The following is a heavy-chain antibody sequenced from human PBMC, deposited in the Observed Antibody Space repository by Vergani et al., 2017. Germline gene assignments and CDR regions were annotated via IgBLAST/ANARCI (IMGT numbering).Heavy chain of an antibody. D-gene: IGHD6-13*01. CDR1: GGTFSSYA. CDR2: INPNSGGT. J-gene: IGHJ5*02. Sequence: QVQLVQSGAEVKKPGSSVKVSCKASGGTFSSYAISWVRQAPGQGLEWMGWINPNSGGTNYAQKFQGRVTMTRDTSISTAYMELSRLRSDDTAVYYCARDGRRSWYSSWFDPWGQGTLVTVSS. V-gene: IGHV1-2*02. CDR3: ARDGRRSWYSSWFDP.